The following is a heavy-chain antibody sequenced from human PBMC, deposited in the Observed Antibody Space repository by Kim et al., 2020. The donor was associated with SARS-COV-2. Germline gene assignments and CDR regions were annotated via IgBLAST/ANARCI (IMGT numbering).Heavy chain of an antibody. J-gene: IGHJ3*02. D-gene: IGHD2-21*01. CDR3: ASAVYCGGGDCYFRSGAFDI. V-gene: IGHV1-18*01. Sequence: ASVTVSCKASGYTFRSHGINWVRQAPGQGLEWMGWISAYNGKTNYAEKFQGRVSMTPDTSTSTAYMDLRSLKSDDTAVYYCASAVYCGGGDCYFRSGAFDIWGQGTMVTVSS. CDR1: GYTFRSHG. CDR2: ISAYNGKT.